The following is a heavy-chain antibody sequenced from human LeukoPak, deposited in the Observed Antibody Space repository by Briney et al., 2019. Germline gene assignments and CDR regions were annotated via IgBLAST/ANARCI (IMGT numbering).Heavy chain of an antibody. D-gene: IGHD3-10*01. V-gene: IGHV4-34*01. J-gene: IGHJ4*02. Sequence: NPSETLSLTCAVYGGSFSGYYWSWIRQPPGKGLEWIGEINHSGSTNYNPSLKSRATISVDTSKNQFSLKLSSVTAADTAVYYCARSSVLSGGDYWGQGTLVTVSS. CDR1: GGSFSGYY. CDR2: INHSGST. CDR3: ARSSVLSGGDY.